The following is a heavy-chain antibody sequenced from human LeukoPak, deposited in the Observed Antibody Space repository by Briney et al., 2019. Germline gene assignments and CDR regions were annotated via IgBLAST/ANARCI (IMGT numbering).Heavy chain of an antibody. J-gene: IGHJ4*02. Sequence: GGSLRLSCAASGFTFSNYWMTWVRQSPGKGLEWVANIKGDGGEKYFSDSVRGRFSISRDNAKNSLYLEMNSLRADDTAIYYCGNVWDFGYWGQGALVTVSS. V-gene: IGHV3-7*01. CDR3: GNVWDFGY. D-gene: IGHD7-27*01. CDR1: GFTFSNYW. CDR2: IKGDGGEK.